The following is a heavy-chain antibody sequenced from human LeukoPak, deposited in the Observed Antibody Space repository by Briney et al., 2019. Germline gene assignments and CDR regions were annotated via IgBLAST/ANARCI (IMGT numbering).Heavy chain of an antibody. CDR3: ARDRTMVRGVIIYYFDY. Sequence: ASVKVSCKASGYTLTGYHVQWVRQAPAQGLEWMGWINPMNGDTNYAQKFQGRVTMTRDTSTSTVYMELSSLRSEDTAVYYCARDRTMVRGVIIYYFDYWGQGTLVTVSS. J-gene: IGHJ4*02. V-gene: IGHV1-2*02. D-gene: IGHD3-10*01. CDR1: GYTLTGYH. CDR2: INPMNGDT.